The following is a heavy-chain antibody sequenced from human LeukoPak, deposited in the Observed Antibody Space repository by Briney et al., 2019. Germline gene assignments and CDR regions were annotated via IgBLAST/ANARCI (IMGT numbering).Heavy chain of an antibody. Sequence: GGSLRLSCTASGFIFSDSYMTWIRQAPGKGLEWVSYISNSGREINYADSVKGRFTISRDNAMSSLYLQMNSLRVEDTAVYYCGRGHWGLDYWGQGTLVTVSS. V-gene: IGHV3-11*04. CDR3: GRGHWGLDY. D-gene: IGHD7-27*01. CDR2: ISNSGREI. J-gene: IGHJ4*02. CDR1: GFIFSDSY.